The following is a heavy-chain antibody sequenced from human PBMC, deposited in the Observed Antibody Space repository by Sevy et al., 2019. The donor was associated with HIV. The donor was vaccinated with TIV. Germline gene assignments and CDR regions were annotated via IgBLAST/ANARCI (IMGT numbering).Heavy chain of an antibody. J-gene: IGHJ4*02. CDR3: AKDQGDYVWGTFRDY. CDR2: ISSGSTYT. V-gene: IGHV3-11*05. CDR1: GFTFSDYY. D-gene: IGHD3-16*02. Sequence: GGSLRLSCAVSGFTFSDYYMSWIRQAPGKGLEWVSDISSGSTYTKYADSVKGRFTISRDNSKNTLYLQMNSLRAEDTAVYYCAKDQGDYVWGTFRDYWGQGTLVTVSS.